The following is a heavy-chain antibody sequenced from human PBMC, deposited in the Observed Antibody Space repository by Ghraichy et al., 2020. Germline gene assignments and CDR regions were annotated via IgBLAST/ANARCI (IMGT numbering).Heavy chain of an antibody. D-gene: IGHD3-22*01. CDR3: ASTYYYDSSGSLMDD. V-gene: IGHV4-39*01. J-gene: IGHJ4*02. CDR1: GGSITTGSYY. CDR2: IYYSGGT. Sequence: SETLSLTCTVSGGSITTGSYYWGWIRQPPGKGLEWIGTIYYSGGTDSNPSLKSRVTISVDTSKNQFSLKLSSVTAADTAVYYCASTYYYDSSGSLMDDWGQGTLVTVSS.